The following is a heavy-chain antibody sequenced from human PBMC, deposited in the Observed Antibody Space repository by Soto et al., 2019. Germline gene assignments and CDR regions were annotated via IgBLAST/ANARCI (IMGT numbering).Heavy chain of an antibody. CDR3: ARVGRTGWFRRAFDI. V-gene: IGHV1-69*13. Sequence: SVKVSCKASGGTFSSYAISWVRQAPGQGLEWTGGIIPIFGTANYAQKFQGRVTITADESTSTAYMELSSLRSEDTAVYYCARVGRTGWFRRAFDIWGQGTMVTVSS. D-gene: IGHD6-19*01. CDR1: GGTFSSYA. CDR2: IIPIFGTA. J-gene: IGHJ3*02.